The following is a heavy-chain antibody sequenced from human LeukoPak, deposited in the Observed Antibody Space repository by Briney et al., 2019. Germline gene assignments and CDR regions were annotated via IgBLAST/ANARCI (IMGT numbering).Heavy chain of an antibody. D-gene: IGHD5-24*01. J-gene: IGHJ4*02. V-gene: IGHV4-59*01. Sequence: PSETLSLTCTVSGGPISSYFWSWIRQPPGKGLEWIGYIYYSGSTNYNPSLKSRVTISLDTSKNQFSLKLSSVTAADTAVYYCARRRDGYNYNYFDYWGQGTPVTVS. CDR3: ARRRDGYNYNYFDY. CDR1: GGPISSYF. CDR2: IYYSGST.